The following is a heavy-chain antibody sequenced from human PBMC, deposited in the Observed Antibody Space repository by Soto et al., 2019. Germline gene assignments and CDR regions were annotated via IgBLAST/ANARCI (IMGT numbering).Heavy chain of an antibody. CDR1: GYTFTSYY. V-gene: IGHV1-2*02. Sequence: ASVKVSCKASGYTFTSYYMHWVRQAPGQGLEWMGWINPNSGGTNYAQKFQGRVTMTRDTSISTAYMELSRLRSDDTAVYYCARAPIADYDFWSGYRGTYFDYWGQGTLVTVSS. J-gene: IGHJ4*02. D-gene: IGHD3-3*01. CDR3: ARAPIADYDFWSGYRGTYFDY. CDR2: INPNSGGT.